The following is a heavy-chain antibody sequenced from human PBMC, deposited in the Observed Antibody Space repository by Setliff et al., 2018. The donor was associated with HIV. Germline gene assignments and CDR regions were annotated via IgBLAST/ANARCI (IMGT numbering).Heavy chain of an antibody. CDR3: ARDRALRFSKSPSFNYFDV. CDR1: GGSIRSSSYY. D-gene: IGHD3-10*01. Sequence: PSETLSLTCTVSGGSIRSSSYYWGWIRQPPGKGLEWIGIVTINYSGTTYYNPSLQSRVTISVHTSKNRFSLKLISVTAADTAVYYCARDRALRFSKSPSFNYFDVWGQGALVTVSS. CDR2: VTINYSGTT. V-gene: IGHV4-39*02. J-gene: IGHJ4*02.